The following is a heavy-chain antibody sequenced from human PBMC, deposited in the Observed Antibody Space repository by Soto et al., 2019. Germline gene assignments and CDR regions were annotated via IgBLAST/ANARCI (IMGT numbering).Heavy chain of an antibody. V-gene: IGHV4-61*01. Sequence: QVQLQESGPGLVKPSETLSLTCTVSGGSVSSGSYYWSCIRQPPGKGLEWIGYIYYSGSTNYNPSLKSRVTISVDTSKNQFSLKLSSGTAADTAVYSCARDTVAGTYYYGMDVWGQGTTVTVSS. CDR2: IYYSGST. D-gene: IGHD6-19*01. CDR3: ARDTVAGTYYYGMDV. J-gene: IGHJ6*02. CDR1: GGSVSSGSYY.